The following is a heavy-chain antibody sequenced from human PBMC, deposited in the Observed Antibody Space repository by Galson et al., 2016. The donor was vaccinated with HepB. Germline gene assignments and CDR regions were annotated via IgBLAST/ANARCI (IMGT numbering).Heavy chain of an antibody. CDR1: GYTCSDYG. D-gene: IGHD1-1*01. CDR3: ARDKRHGLDV. V-gene: IGHV1-18*01. Sequence: SVKVSCKASGYTCSDYGISWVRQAPGQGLEWMGWISANSGDTQYSQKVQGRVTLTTEASTTTAHLELRSLRSDDTAVYYCARDKRHGLDVWGQGTTVTVSS. J-gene: IGHJ6*02. CDR2: ISANSGDT.